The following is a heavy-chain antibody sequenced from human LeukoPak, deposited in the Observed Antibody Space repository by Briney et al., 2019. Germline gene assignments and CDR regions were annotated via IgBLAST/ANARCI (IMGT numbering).Heavy chain of an antibody. CDR3: ARRGYGIYQHTFDY. CDR1: GYSFTSYW. Sequence: GESLKISCKGSGYSFTSYWIGWVRQVPGKCLEWMGIIYPGDSDTTYSPSFQGQVTISADKSITTAFLQWGSLKASDTAIYYCARRGYGIYQHTFDYWGQGTLVTVSS. D-gene: IGHD5-18*01. J-gene: IGHJ4*02. V-gene: IGHV5-51*01. CDR2: IYPGDSDT.